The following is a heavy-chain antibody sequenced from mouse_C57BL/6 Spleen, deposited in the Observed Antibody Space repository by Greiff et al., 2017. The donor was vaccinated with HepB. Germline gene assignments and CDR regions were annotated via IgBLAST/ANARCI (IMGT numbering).Heavy chain of an antibody. V-gene: IGHV1-18*01. CDR3: AREGNGNYKKFAY. Sequence: VQLQQSGPELVKPGASVKIPCKASGYTFTDYNMDWVKQSHGKSLAWIGDINPNNGGTIYNQKFKGKATLTVDKSSSTAYMELRSLTSEDTAVYYWAREGNGNYKKFAYWGQGTLVTVSA. J-gene: IGHJ3*01. CDR1: GYTFTDYN. D-gene: IGHD2-1*01. CDR2: INPNNGGT.